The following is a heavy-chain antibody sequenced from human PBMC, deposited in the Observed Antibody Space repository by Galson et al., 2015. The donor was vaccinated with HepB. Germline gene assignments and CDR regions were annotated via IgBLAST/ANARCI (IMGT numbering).Heavy chain of an antibody. J-gene: IGHJ4*02. V-gene: IGHV1-69*08. CDR1: EGTFSYYS. CDR2: IIPILGTT. Sequence: SVKVSCKASEGTFSYYSINWVKQAPGQGLEWMGRIIPILGTTNYAQTFQGRVTITADKSTTTVYLDLSSLRSDDTAIYYCARGSRGGFGVATSTHLDYWGQGTRVTVSS. CDR3: ARGSRGGFGVATSTHLDY. D-gene: IGHD3-3*01.